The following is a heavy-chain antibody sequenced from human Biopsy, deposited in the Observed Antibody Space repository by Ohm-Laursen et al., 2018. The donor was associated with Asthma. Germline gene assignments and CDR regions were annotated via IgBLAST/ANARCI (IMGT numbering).Heavy chain of an antibody. CDR2: HDHEEGGT. CDR3: ASDFPKDYVRYNFQF. J-gene: IGHJ4*02. D-gene: IGHD4-17*01. Sequence: ASVKVSCELSGYSLTDLSMHRVRQAPGQGLEWMGGHDHEEGGTVNARRFQGRVTMTEDTSTDTAYMELSSLSSDDTAVYYCASDFPKDYVRYNFQFWGQGTLVTVSS. V-gene: IGHV1-24*01. CDR1: GYSLTDLS.